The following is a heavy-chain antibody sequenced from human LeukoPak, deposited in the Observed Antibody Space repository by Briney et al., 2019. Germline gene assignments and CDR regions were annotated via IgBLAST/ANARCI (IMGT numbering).Heavy chain of an antibody. D-gene: IGHD3-22*01. Sequence: GGSLRLSCAASGFTFSSYAMHWVRQAPGKGLEWVAVISYDGSNKYYADSVKGRFTISRDNSKNTLYLQMNSLRAEDTAVYYCARGLLYYYDSSSSEYFQHWGQGTLVTVSS. CDR1: GFTFSSYA. CDR2: ISYDGSNK. V-gene: IGHV3-30-3*01. CDR3: ARGLLYYYDSSSSEYFQH. J-gene: IGHJ1*01.